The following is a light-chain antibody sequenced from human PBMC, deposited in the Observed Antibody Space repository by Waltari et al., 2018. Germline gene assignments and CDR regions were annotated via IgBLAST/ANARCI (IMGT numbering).Light chain of an antibody. V-gene: IGLV2-14*03. J-gene: IGLJ3*02. Sequence: QSALTQPASVSGSPGQSITLSCIGTSSDIGAYDYVPWYQQTPGKAPKLLIYDVTKWPSGISNRFSGSKSGNTASLTISGLQTEDEAHYYCSSFTSSTTWVFGGGTKVTVL. CDR1: SSDIGAYDY. CDR2: DVT. CDR3: SSFTSSTTWV.